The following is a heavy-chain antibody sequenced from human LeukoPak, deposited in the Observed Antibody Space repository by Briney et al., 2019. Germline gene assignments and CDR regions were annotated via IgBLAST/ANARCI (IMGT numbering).Heavy chain of an antibody. V-gene: IGHV1-18*01. CDR3: ARTYDSSGYSVSRWYFDL. Sequence: ASVKVSCKASGYTFTSYGISWGRQAPGQGVEWMGWISAYNGNTNYAQKLQGRVTMTTDTSTSTAYMELRRLRSDDTAVYYCARTYDSSGYSVSRWYFDLWGRGTLVTVSS. D-gene: IGHD3-22*01. CDR2: ISAYNGNT. CDR1: GYTFTSYG. J-gene: IGHJ2*01.